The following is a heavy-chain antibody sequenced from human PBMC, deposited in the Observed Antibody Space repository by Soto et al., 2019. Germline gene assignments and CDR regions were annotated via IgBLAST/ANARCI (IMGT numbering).Heavy chain of an antibody. D-gene: IGHD6-6*01. CDR1: GFTFSSYA. J-gene: IGHJ2*01. Sequence: EVQLLESGGGLVQPGGSLRLSCAASGFTFSSYAMSWVRQAPGKGLEWVSAISGSGGSTYYADSVKGRFTISRDNSKNTLDLQMNSLGAEDTAVYYCATIFYSSSSSDYCYFGLWGRGSLVAVSS. CDR3: ATIFYSSSSSDYCYFGL. V-gene: IGHV3-23*01. CDR2: ISGSGGST.